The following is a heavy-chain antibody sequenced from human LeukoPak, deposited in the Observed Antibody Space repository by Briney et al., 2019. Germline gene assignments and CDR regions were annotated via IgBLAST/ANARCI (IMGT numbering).Heavy chain of an antibody. CDR1: GFTFSSYA. V-gene: IGHV3-23*01. CDR2: LSGSGGTT. J-gene: IGHJ6*04. Sequence: GGSLRLSCAASGFTFSSYAVNWVRQAPGRGLEWVSGLSGSGGTTYYAVSVKGRFTISRDNSKNTLYLQMNSLRAEDTAVYYCVKDRGNHPYDMDVWGKGTTVTVSS. CDR3: VKDRGNHPYDMDV. D-gene: IGHD1-14*01.